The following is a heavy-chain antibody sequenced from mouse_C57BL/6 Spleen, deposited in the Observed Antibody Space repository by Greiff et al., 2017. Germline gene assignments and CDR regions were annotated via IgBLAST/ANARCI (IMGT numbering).Heavy chain of an antibody. CDR3: ARYYYGSTPGFAY. Sequence: QVQLQQPGAELVKPGASVKMSCKASGYTFTSYWITWVKQRPGQGLEWIGDIYPGSGSTNYNEKFKSKATLTVDTSSSTAYMQLSSLTSEDSAVYYCARYYYGSTPGFAYWGQGTLVTVSA. V-gene: IGHV1-55*01. CDR2: IYPGSGST. D-gene: IGHD1-1*01. J-gene: IGHJ3*01. CDR1: GYTFTSYW.